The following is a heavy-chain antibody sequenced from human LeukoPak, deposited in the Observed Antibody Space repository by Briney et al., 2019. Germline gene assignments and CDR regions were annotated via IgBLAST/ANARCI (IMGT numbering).Heavy chain of an antibody. J-gene: IGHJ4*02. Sequence: SETLSLTCTVSGGSISSSSYYWGWIRQPPGKGLEWIGSLYNSGSTYYNPSLKSRVTISVDTSKNQFSLKLSSVTAADTAVYYCAREVLSTAIINYWGQGTLVTVSS. CDR3: AREVLSTAIINY. D-gene: IGHD5-18*01. V-gene: IGHV4-39*02. CDR2: LYNSGST. CDR1: GGSISSSSYY.